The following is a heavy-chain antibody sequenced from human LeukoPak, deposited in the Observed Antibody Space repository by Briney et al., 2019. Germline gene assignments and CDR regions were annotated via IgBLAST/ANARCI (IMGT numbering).Heavy chain of an antibody. Sequence: GGSLRLSCAASGFTFSSYWMSWVRQAPGKGLEWVANIKQDGSEKYYVDSVKGRFTISRDNAKNSLYLQMNSLRAEDTAVYYCAREGLDYGDYLAYFDYWGQGTLVTVSS. CDR1: GFTFSSYW. D-gene: IGHD4-17*01. CDR3: AREGLDYGDYLAYFDY. CDR2: IKQDGSEK. J-gene: IGHJ4*02. V-gene: IGHV3-7*01.